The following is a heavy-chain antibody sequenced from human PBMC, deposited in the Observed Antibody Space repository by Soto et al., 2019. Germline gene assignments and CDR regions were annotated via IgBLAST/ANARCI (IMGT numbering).Heavy chain of an antibody. D-gene: IGHD1-26*01. Sequence: QVQLQESGPGLVKPSETLSLTCTVSGGTISSWYWSWIRQPPGKGLEWIGYIYYSGSTNCNPSLKSRVNIPVDTSKNQFSPKLSSVTAADTAVYYCARRYGSAIDYWGQGTLVTVSS. CDR2: IYYSGST. CDR3: ARRYGSAIDY. J-gene: IGHJ4*02. V-gene: IGHV4-59*08. CDR1: GGTISSWY.